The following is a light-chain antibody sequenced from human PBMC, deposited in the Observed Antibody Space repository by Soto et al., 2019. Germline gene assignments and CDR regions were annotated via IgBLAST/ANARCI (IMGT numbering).Light chain of an antibody. Sequence: QSVLTQPPSVSGAPGQRVTISCTGSSSNIGAGYDVHWYQQLPGTAPKLLIYGNSNRPSGVPDRFSGSKSGTSASLAITGLQAEDESDYYCQSYDSCPRGFYVSGTGTKVTVL. J-gene: IGLJ1*01. CDR2: GNS. CDR3: QSYDSCPRGFYV. V-gene: IGLV1-40*01. CDR1: SSNIGAGYD.